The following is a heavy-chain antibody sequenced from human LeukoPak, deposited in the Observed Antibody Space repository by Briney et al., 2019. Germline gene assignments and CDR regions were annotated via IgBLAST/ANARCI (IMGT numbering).Heavy chain of an antibody. D-gene: IGHD6-13*01. J-gene: IGHJ4*02. V-gene: IGHV3-21*01. Sequence: GGSLRLSCAASGFTSSSYSMNWVRQAPGKGLEWVSSISSSSSYIYYADSVKGRFTISRDNAKNSLYLQMNSLRAEDTAVYYCARGQRAAAGTGYFDYGGQGTLVTVSS. CDR2: ISSSSSYI. CDR1: GFTSSSYS. CDR3: ARGQRAAAGTGYFDY.